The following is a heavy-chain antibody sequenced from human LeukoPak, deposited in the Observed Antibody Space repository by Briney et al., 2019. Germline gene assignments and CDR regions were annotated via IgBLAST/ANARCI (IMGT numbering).Heavy chain of an antibody. Sequence: SGESLKISCKGSGYSFTSYWIGWVRQMPGKGLEWMGIIYPGDSDTRYSPSFQGQVTISADKSISTAYLQWSSLKASDTAMYYCARWVGWNVVPAAMSGLGRIDYYYYGMDVWGQGTTVTVSS. J-gene: IGHJ6*02. CDR2: IYPGDSDT. V-gene: IGHV5-51*01. D-gene: IGHD2-2*01. CDR1: GYSFTSYW. CDR3: ARWVGWNVVPAAMSGLGRIDYYYYGMDV.